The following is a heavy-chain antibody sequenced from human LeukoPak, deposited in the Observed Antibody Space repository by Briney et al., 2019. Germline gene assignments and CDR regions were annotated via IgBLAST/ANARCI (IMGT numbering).Heavy chain of an antibody. CDR2: LYYTGDS. CDR1: GVSFTSADYY. Sequence: SQTLSLTCTVSGVSFTSADYYWTWIRQLPGKGLEWIASLYYTGDSSYNPSLKSRLTISADTSNAQFFLNLRSVTAADPALYYCAKVVVVAANGEVVLHPPNAFDVWGPGTIVTVSS. D-gene: IGHD2-15*01. V-gene: IGHV4-31*03. CDR3: AKVVVVAANGEVVLHPPNAFDV. J-gene: IGHJ3*01.